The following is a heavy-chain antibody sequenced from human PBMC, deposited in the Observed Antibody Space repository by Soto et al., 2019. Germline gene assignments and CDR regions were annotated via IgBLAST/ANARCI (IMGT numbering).Heavy chain of an antibody. CDR2: INPNGGST. V-gene: IGHV1-46*01. J-gene: IGHJ4*02. CDR1: GYTFTSFY. D-gene: IGHD7-27*01. Sequence: QVQLVQSGAEVKNPGASVKLSCKASGYTFTSFYIHWVRQAPGQGLEWMEIINPNGGSTNYAPNLQGRVTLTRDTSTNTVYIELSSLGSEDTAVYYCARGLTSGDYWGQGTLVTVSS. CDR3: ARGLTSGDY.